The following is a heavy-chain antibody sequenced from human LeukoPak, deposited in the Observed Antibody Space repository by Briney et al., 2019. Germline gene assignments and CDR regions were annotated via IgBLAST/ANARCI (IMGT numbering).Heavy chain of an antibody. CDR2: IYYSGST. CDR3: ARTRSIAARPTSFDY. CDR1: GGSISSSSYY. J-gene: IGHJ4*02. V-gene: IGHV4-39*07. Sequence: PSETLSLTCTVSGGSISSSSYYWGWIRQPPGKGLEWIGSIYYSGSTYYNPSLKSRVTISVDTSKNQFSLKLSSVTAADTAVYYCARTRSIAARPTSFDYWGQGTLVTVSS. D-gene: IGHD6-6*01.